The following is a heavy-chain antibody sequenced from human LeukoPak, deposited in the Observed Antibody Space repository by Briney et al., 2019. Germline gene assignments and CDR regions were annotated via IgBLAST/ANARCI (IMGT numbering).Heavy chain of an antibody. Sequence: GGSLRLSCAASGFTVSSNYMSWVRQAPGKGPEWVSVIHSGGSTYYADSVKGRFTISRDNSKNTLYLQMNSLRAKDTAVYYCARESLYGYMDVWGKGTTVTVSS. CDR3: ARESLYGYMDV. J-gene: IGHJ6*03. CDR2: IHSGGST. CDR1: GFTVSSNY. D-gene: IGHD4-17*01. V-gene: IGHV3-53*01.